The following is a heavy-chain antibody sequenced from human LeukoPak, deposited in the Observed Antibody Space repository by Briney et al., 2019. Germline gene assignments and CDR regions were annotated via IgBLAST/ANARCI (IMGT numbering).Heavy chain of an antibody. CDR3: AREYYDFWSGYYPLGYYYYYIDV. J-gene: IGHJ6*03. CDR2: INWNGGST. D-gene: IGHD3-3*01. Sequence: PGGSLRLSCAASGFTFDDYGMSWVRQAPGKGLEWVSGINWNGGSTGYADSVKGRFTISRDNAKNSLYLQMNSLRAEDTALYYCAREYYDFWSGYYPLGYYYYYIDVWGKGTTVTVSS. V-gene: IGHV3-20*04. CDR1: GFTFDDYG.